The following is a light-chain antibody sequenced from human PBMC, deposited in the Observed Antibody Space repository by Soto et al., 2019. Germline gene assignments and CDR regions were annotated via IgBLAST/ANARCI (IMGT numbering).Light chain of an antibody. J-gene: IGLJ1*01. V-gene: IGLV2-14*01. CDR1: SSDIGDSNF. Sequence: QSVLTQPASVSGSPGQSITISCTGTSSDIGDSNFISWYPHSPGKAPRLLIYEVNNRPSGVSRRFSGSKAGNTASLTISGLLDDDEADYFCASFRSGTILVFGSGTKVTVL. CDR2: EVN. CDR3: ASFRSGTILV.